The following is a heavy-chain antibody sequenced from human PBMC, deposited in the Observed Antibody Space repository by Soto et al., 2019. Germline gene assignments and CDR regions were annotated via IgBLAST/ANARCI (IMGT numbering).Heavy chain of an antibody. CDR2: ISGSGGST. CDR3: AKGAVARHMYGMDV. CDR1: GFTFSSYA. V-gene: IGHV3-23*01. J-gene: IGHJ6*02. Sequence: PGGSRRLSWAASGFTFSSYAMSWVRQAAGKVLEWVSAISGSGGSTYYADSVKGRLIISRDNSKNTLYLQMNSLRAEDTAVYYCAKGAVARHMYGMDVWGQGTTVTVSS. D-gene: IGHD6-19*01.